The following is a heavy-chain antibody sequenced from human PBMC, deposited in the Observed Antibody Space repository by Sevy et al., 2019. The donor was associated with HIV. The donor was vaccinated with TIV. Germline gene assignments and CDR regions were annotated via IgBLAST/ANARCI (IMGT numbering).Heavy chain of an antibody. CDR3: ARQGDILANYYYYGMDV. CDR2: IIPIFGTA. V-gene: IGHV1-69*13. D-gene: IGHD3-9*01. J-gene: IGHJ6*02. CDR1: GGTFSSYA. Sequence: ASVKVSCKASGGTFSSYAISWVRQAPGQGLEWMGGIIPIFGTANYAQKFQGRVTITADESTSTAYMELSSLRSEDTAVYYCARQGDILANYYYYGMDVWGQGTTVTVSS.